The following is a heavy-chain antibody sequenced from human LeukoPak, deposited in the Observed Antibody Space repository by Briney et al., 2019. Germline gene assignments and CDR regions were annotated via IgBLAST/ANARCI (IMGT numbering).Heavy chain of an antibody. J-gene: IGHJ3*02. Sequence: SETLSLTCAVYGGSFSGYYWSWIRQPPGKGLEWIGEINHSGSTNYNPSLKSRVTISVDTSKNQFSLKLSSVTAADTAVYYCASTYYDFWSGPPDIWGQGTMVTVSS. CDR2: INHSGST. V-gene: IGHV4-34*01. CDR1: GGSFSGYY. D-gene: IGHD3-3*01. CDR3: ASTYYDFWSGPPDI.